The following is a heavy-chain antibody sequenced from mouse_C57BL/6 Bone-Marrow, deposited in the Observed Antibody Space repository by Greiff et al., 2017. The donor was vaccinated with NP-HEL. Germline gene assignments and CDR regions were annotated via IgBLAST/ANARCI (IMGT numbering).Heavy chain of an antibody. CDR3: TREGPRYYAMDY. CDR1: GFTFSSYA. V-gene: IGHV5-9-1*02. Sequence: EVKVVESGEGLVKPGGSLKLSCAASGFTFSSYAMSWVRQTPEKRLEWVAYISSGGDYIYYADTVKGRFTISRDNARNTLYLQMSSLKSEDTAMYYCTREGPRYYAMDYWGQGTSVTVSS. CDR2: ISSGGDYI. J-gene: IGHJ4*01.